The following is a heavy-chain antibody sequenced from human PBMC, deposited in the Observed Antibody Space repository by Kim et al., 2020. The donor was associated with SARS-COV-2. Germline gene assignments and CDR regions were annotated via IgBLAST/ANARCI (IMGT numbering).Heavy chain of an antibody. J-gene: IGHJ4*02. V-gene: IGHV4-59*13. Sequence: SETLSLTCTVSGGSISSYYWSWIRQPPGKGLEWIGYIFYSGTTNYNPSLESRVTISVDTSKKQFSLNLSSVTAADTAIYYCARSRGQYSTSSNFDHWGQG. D-gene: IGHD6-6*01. CDR1: GGSISSYY. CDR3: ARSRGQYSTSSNFDH. CDR2: IFYSGTT.